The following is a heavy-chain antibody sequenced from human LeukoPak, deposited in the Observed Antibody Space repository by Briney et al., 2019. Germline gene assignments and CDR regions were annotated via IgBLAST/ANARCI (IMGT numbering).Heavy chain of an antibody. V-gene: IGHV4-34*01. Sequence: SETLSLTCAVYGGSFSGYYWNWIRQPPGKGLEWIGEINHSGSTNYNPSLKSRVTISVDTSKNQFSLKLSSVTAADTAVYYCAKEVGIVRQCHHYYYYYMDVWGKGTTVTISS. J-gene: IGHJ6*03. CDR3: AKEVGIVRQCHHYYYYYMDV. CDR2: INHSGST. CDR1: GGSFSGYY. D-gene: IGHD3-10*02.